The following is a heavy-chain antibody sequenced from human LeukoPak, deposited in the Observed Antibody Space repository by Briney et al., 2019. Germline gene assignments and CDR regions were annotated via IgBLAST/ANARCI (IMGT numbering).Heavy chain of an antibody. D-gene: IGHD3-3*01. J-gene: IGHJ5*02. CDR2: IYHSGST. CDR1: GGSISSGGYY. V-gene: IGHV4-30-2*01. Sequence: PSQTLSLTCTVSGGSISSGGYYWSWIRQPPGKGLEWIGYIYHSGSTYYNPSLKSRVTISVDRSKNQFSLKLSSVTAADTAVYYCARRRSGYWYDPWGQGTLVTVSS. CDR3: ARRRSGYWYDP.